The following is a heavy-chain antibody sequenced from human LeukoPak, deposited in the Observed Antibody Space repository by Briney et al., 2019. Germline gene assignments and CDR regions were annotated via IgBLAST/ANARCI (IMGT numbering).Heavy chain of an antibody. Sequence: ASVKVSCKASGNTFTSYYMHWVRQAPGQGLEWMGIINSSGGSTSYAQKFQGRVTMTRDTSTSTVYMELSSLRSEDTAVYYCARAGGGYDFWSGYLPDFDYWGQGTLVTVSS. V-gene: IGHV1-46*01. CDR1: GNTFTSYY. D-gene: IGHD3-3*01. CDR3: ARAGGGYDFWSGYLPDFDY. CDR2: INSSGGST. J-gene: IGHJ4*02.